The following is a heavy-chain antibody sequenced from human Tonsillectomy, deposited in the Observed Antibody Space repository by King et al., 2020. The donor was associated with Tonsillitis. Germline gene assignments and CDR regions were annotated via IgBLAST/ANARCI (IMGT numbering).Heavy chain of an antibody. CDR1: GYTFRSHA. J-gene: IGHJ6*02. Sequence: GQLVQSGAEVKKPGASVKVSCKASGYTFRSHAINWVRQAPGQGLEWRGWISTKNGNTVYAQKFEGRVTMTTDTSTSTAYMELRSLRSDDTAEYYCARDTSPDLYGSGMDIWGQGTTVTVSS. V-gene: IGHV1-18*04. CDR3: ARDTSPDLYGSGMDI. D-gene: IGHD3-10*01. CDR2: ISTKNGNT.